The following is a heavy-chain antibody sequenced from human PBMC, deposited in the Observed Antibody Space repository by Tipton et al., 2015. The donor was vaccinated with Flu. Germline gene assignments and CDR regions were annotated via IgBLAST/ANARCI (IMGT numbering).Heavy chain of an antibody. CDR2: VKQDGGEK. CDR1: GFTFKSYW. Sequence: GSLRLSCEVSGFTFKSYWMSWVRQTPGKGLEWVANVKQDGGEKHYVDSVKGRFTISRDTARNSLYLQMNSLRAEDTAVYFCARDGPPYSPTSGWFDPWGQGTLVTVSS. CDR3: ARDGPPYSPTSGWFDP. V-gene: IGHV3-7*01. D-gene: IGHD1-26*01. J-gene: IGHJ5*02.